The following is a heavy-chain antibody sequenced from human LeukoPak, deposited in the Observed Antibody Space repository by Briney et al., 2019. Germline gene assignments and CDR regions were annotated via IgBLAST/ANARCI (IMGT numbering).Heavy chain of an antibody. J-gene: IGHJ4*02. CDR1: GYTLTELS. CDR2: FDPEDGET. CDR3: ATGTFLEWLLELRY. D-gene: IGHD3-3*01. V-gene: IGHV1-24*01. Sequence: ASVKVSCKVSGYTLTELSMHWVRQAPGKGLEGMGGFDPEDGETIYAQKFQGRVTMTEDTSTDTAYMELSSLRSEDTAVYYCATGTFLEWLLELRYWGQGTLVTVSS.